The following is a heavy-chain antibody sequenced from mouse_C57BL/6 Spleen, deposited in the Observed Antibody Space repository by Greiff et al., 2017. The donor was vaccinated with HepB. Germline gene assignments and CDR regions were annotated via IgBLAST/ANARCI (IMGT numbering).Heavy chain of an antibody. CDR1: GFSLSTFGMG. D-gene: IGHD1-1*01. Sequence: QVTLKVSGPGILQPSQTLSLTCSFSGFSLSTFGMGVGWIRQPSGKGLEWLAHIWWDDDKYYNPALKSRITISKDTSKNQVFLKIANVDTADTATDYCARSSPITTVVATRGYYFDYWGQGTTLTVSS. V-gene: IGHV8-8*01. CDR2: IWWDDDK. J-gene: IGHJ2*01. CDR3: ARSSPITTVVATRGYYFDY.